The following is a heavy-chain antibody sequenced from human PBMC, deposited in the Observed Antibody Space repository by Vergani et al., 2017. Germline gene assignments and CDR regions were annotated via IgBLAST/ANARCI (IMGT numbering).Heavy chain of an antibody. CDR1: GITFKNAW. CDR2: IRSKNDGGTA. V-gene: IGHV3-15*01. Sequence: EVQVVESGGGLIKPGGSLRLPCVVSGITFKNAWINWVRQAPGKGLEWSGRIRSKNDGGTADYAAPLKGRFTISRDDSKDSAFLLVNNLKTEDTVVFFCYTVYPDLRGPGTLVPVSS. J-gene: IGHJ5*02. D-gene: IGHD5/OR15-5a*01. CDR3: YTVYPDL.